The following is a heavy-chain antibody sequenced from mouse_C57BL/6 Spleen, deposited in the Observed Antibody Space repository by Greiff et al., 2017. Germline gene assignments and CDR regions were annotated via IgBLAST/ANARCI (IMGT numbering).Heavy chain of an antibody. CDR3: ARECDYEDFPMDY. CDR2: IIPNNGGT. V-gene: IGHV1-18*01. J-gene: IGHJ4*01. CDR1: GYTFTDYN. D-gene: IGHD2-4*01. Sequence: EVQLQQSGPELVKPGASVKIPCKASGYTFTDYNLAWVKQSHGKSLEWIGDIIPNNGGTIYNQNFKGKATWTVDKSSSTAYMELRSLTSEDTAVYYCARECDYEDFPMDYWGQGTSVTVSS.